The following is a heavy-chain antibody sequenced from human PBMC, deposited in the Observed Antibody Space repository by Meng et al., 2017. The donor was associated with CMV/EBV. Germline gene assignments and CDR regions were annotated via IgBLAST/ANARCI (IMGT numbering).Heavy chain of an antibody. D-gene: IGHD2-2*01. CDR1: GGSISSSNW. CDR3: ARSLYCSSTSCYLEGMDV. CDR2: ISHSGST. Sequence: SEPLSLTCAVSGGSISSSNWSSWVRQPPGKGLEWIGEISHSGSTNYNPSLKSRVTISVDKSKNQFSLKLSSVTAADTAVYYCARSLYCSSTSCYLEGMDVWGQGTTVTVSS. V-gene: IGHV4-4*02. J-gene: IGHJ6*02.